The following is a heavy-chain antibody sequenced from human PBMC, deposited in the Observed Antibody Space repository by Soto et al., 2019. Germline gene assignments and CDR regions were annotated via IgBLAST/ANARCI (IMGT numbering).Heavy chain of an antibody. CDR2: IIPIFGTA. Sequence: QVQLVQSGAEVKKPGSSVKVSCKASGGTFSSYAISWVRQAPGQGLEWMGGIIPIFGTANYAQKLQGRVTITADESTSTAYMELSSLRSEDTAVYYCARDVSVVPAAIREANWFDPWGQGTLVTVSS. J-gene: IGHJ5*02. CDR1: GGTFSSYA. CDR3: ARDVSVVPAAIREANWFDP. D-gene: IGHD2-2*02. V-gene: IGHV1-69*01.